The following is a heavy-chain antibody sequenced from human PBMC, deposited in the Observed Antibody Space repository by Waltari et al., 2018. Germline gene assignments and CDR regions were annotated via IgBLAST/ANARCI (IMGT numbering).Heavy chain of an antibody. D-gene: IGHD2-15*01. V-gene: IGHV4-4*07. CDR1: GGSVRSYD. CDR3: AGGSSAWGLLPKYYFDY. J-gene: IGHJ4*02. CDR2: IYTSGNT. Sequence: QVQLQESGPGLVKPSESLSLTCTVCGGSVRSYDWSWIRQPAGKGLEWIGRIYTSGNTNYNPSLKSRLTMSVDTSKNQFSLKLNSVTAADTAVYYCAGGSSAWGLLPKYYFDYWGQGTLVTVSS.